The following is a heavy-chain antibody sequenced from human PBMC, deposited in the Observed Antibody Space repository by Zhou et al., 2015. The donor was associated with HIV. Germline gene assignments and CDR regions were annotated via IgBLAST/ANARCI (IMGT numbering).Heavy chain of an antibody. J-gene: IGHJ4*02. CDR3: AKDLGLTTYRSRGRTLDF. CDR1: GYTFTSYG. CDR2: ISAYNGNT. Sequence: QVQLVQSGAEVKKPGASVKVSCKASGYTFTSYGISWVRQAPGQGLEWMGWISAYNGNTNYAQKLQGRVTMTTDTSTSTAYMELRSLRSDDTAVYYCAKDLGLTTYRSRGRTLDFWGQGTLVTVSS. V-gene: IGHV1-18*01. D-gene: IGHD2/OR15-2a*01.